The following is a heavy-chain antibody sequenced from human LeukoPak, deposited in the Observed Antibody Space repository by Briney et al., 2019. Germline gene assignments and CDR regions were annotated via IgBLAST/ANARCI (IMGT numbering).Heavy chain of an antibody. J-gene: IGHJ5*02. V-gene: IGHV4-61*09. CDR1: GVCISSGSFY. Sequence: TLSLTCAVSGVCISSGSFYWSWIRQPAGKGLEWIGHLDTSGRTNYNSSLKRRVTISEDTSNNSFSLTHSPMTAAETAVYCCAGDSSGDGYSSGYHWGQGTLVTVSS. CDR3: AGDSSGDGYSSGYH. CDR2: LDTSGRT. D-gene: IGHD6-25*01.